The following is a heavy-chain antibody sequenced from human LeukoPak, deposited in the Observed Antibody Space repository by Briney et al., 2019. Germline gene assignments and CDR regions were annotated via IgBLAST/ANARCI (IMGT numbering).Heavy chain of an antibody. D-gene: IGHD6-6*01. CDR3: ARGGIAARPFDY. V-gene: IGHV1-2*02. CDR2: VNPSSGDT. J-gene: IGHJ4*02. CDR1: GYTFTDYY. Sequence: ASVKVSCKASGYTFTDYYIHWARQAPGQGLEWMGWVNPSSGDTDYAQKFQVSVTVTRDTSISTAYMELTSLKSDDTAVYYCARGGIAARPFDYWGQGTLVTVSS.